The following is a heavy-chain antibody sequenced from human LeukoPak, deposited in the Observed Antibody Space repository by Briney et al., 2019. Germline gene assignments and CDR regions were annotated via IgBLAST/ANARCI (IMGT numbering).Heavy chain of an antibody. D-gene: IGHD5-18*01. CDR2: INPSDGST. V-gene: IGHV1-46*01. CDR3: ARSAYTYSFYFDC. CDR1: GYSFTSYY. Sequence: ASVKVSCKASGYSFTSYYMHWVRQAPGQGLEWMGIINPSDGSTSYPQRFQGRVTMTRDTSTSTVYMELSSLISEDSALYYCARSAYTYSFYFDCWGQGTLVTVSS. J-gene: IGHJ4*02.